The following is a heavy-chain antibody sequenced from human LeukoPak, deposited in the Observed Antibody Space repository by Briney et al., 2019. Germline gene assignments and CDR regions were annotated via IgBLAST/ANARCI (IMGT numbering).Heavy chain of an antibody. Sequence: GRSLRLSCAASGFTFSSYAMHWVRQAPGKGLEWVAVISYDGSNKYYADSVKGRFTISRDNSKNTLYLQMNSLRAEDTAVYYCARDGVVVVVPAAIGDYYYYMDVWGKGTTVTVSS. J-gene: IGHJ6*03. D-gene: IGHD2-2*01. CDR2: ISYDGSNK. V-gene: IGHV3-30-3*01. CDR1: GFTFSSYA. CDR3: ARDGVVVVVPAAIGDYYYYMDV.